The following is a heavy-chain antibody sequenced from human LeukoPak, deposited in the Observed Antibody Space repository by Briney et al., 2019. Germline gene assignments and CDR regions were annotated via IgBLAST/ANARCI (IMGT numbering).Heavy chain of an antibody. D-gene: IGHD4-17*01. V-gene: IGHV3-30*04. CDR3: AKDFIAKGHGDYPDY. J-gene: IGHJ4*02. CDR2: ISYDESNT. CDR1: GFTFSSYA. Sequence: PGGSLRLSCAASGFTFSSYAMHWVRQAPGKGLEWVALISYDESNTFYADSVKGRFTISRDNSKNTLYLQMNSLRAEDTAVYYCAKDFIAKGHGDYPDYWGQGTLVTVSS.